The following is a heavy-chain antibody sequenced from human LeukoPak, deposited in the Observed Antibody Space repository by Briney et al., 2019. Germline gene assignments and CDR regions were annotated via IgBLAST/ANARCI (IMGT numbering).Heavy chain of an antibody. D-gene: IGHD3-16*01. CDR1: GFTFSNYG. Sequence: GGSLRLSCAASGFTFSNYGMHWVRQAPGKGLEWVAVISYDGSNKYYADSVKGRFTISRDNSKNTLYLQMNSLRAEDTAVYYCAKKGDPGRDNYYYYGMDVWGKGTTVTVSS. CDR2: ISYDGSNK. CDR3: AKKGDPGRDNYYYYGMDV. V-gene: IGHV3-30*18. J-gene: IGHJ6*04.